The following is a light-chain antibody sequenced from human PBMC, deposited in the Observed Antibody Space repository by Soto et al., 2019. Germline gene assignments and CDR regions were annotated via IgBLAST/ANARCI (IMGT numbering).Light chain of an antibody. CDR2: DAS. J-gene: IGKJ4*01. Sequence: EIVLTQSPATLSLSPGERATLSCRASQSVSSYLAWYQQKPGQAPRLLIYDASNRATGSPARFSGSGSGTDFSLTISSVKPEDFAVYYCQQRSNWPLTFGGGTKVEIK. CDR3: QQRSNWPLT. V-gene: IGKV3-11*01. CDR1: QSVSSY.